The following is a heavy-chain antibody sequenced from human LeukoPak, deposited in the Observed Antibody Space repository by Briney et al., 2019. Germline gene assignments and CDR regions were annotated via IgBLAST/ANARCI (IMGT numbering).Heavy chain of an antibody. D-gene: IGHD1-26*01. V-gene: IGHV3-7*01. CDR3: ARDHGRSLLDY. J-gene: IGHJ4*02. CDR2: IKQDGSEK. Sequence: PGGSLRLSCAASGFTFSTYWMGWVRQAPGKGLEWVANIKQDGSEKYYVDSVKGRFTISRDNAKNSLYLQVNSLRAEDTAVYYCARDHGRSLLDYWGQGTLVTVSS. CDR1: GFTFSTYW.